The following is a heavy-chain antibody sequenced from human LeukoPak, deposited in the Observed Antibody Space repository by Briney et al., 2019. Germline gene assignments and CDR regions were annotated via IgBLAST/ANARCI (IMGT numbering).Heavy chain of an antibody. CDR3: ARVGGSYSIDY. V-gene: IGHV3-74*01. Sequence: GGSLRLSCAASGFTFSSYWMQWVRQAPGKGLVWVSRINTDGSSTTCADSVKGRIAISRDNAKNPVSLQMNSLRVEDTAVYYCARVGGSYSIDYWGQGTLVTVSS. CDR1: GFTFSSYW. D-gene: IGHD1-26*01. J-gene: IGHJ4*02. CDR2: INTDGSST.